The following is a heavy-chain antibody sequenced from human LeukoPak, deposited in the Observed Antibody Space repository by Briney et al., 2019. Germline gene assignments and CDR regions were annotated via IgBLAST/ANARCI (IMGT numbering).Heavy chain of an antibody. CDR2: INHSGST. D-gene: IGHD6-19*01. J-gene: IGHJ4*02. Sequence: SETLSLTCAVYGGSFSGYYWSWIRQPPGKGLEWIGEINHSGSTNYNPSLKSRVTISVDTSKNQFSLKLSSVTAADTAVYYCARDGVSSGWDDYWGQGTLVTVSS. CDR1: GGSFSGYY. CDR3: ARDGVSSGWDDY. V-gene: IGHV4-34*01.